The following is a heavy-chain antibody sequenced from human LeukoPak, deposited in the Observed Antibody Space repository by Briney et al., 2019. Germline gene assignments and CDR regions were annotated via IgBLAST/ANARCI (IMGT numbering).Heavy chain of an antibody. Sequence: ASVKVSCKASGYTFTGYYMHWVRQAPGQGLEWMGWINPNSGGTNYAQKFQGRVTMTRDTSISTAYMELSRLRSDDTAVYYCATIDILTGYRWFDPWGQGTLVTVSS. V-gene: IGHV1-2*02. CDR2: INPNSGGT. D-gene: IGHD3-9*01. J-gene: IGHJ5*02. CDR1: GYTFTGYY. CDR3: ATIDILTGYRWFDP.